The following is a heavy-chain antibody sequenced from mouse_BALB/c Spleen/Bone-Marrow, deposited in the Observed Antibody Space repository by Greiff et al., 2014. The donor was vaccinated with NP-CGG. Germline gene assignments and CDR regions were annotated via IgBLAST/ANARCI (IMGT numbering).Heavy chain of an antibody. Sequence: EVKVVESGGGLVKPGGSLKLSCAASGFTFSDYYMYWVRQTPEKRLEWVATISDGGSYTYYPDSVKGRFIISRDNAKNNLYLQMSSLKSEDTAMYYCAREGDGAYWGQGTLVTVSA. CDR1: GFTFSDYY. J-gene: IGHJ3*01. D-gene: IGHD3-3*01. V-gene: IGHV5-4*02. CDR2: ISDGGSYT. CDR3: AREGDGAY.